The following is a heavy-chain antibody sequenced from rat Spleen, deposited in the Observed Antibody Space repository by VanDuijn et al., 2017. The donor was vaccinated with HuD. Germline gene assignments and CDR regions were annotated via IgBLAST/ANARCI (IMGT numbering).Heavy chain of an antibody. CDR2: ISTDGGSA. Sequence: EVHLVETGGGLVQPGRSLKLSCVASGFTFSNYWMYWIRQAPGKGLEWISSISTDGGSAYYPDSVQGRFTISRDNAESTLYLHMNSLRSEDTATYYCAVSGYGYWGQGVMVTVSS. V-gene: IGHV5-58*01. J-gene: IGHJ2*01. CDR3: AVSGYGY. D-gene: IGHD4-3*01. CDR1: GFTFSNYW.